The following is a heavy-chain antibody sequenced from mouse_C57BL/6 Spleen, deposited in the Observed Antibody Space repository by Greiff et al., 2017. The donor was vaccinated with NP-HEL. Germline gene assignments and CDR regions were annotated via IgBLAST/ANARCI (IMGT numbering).Heavy chain of an antibody. J-gene: IGHJ1*03. V-gene: IGHV5-17*01. CDR2: ISSGSSTI. CDR1: GFTFSDYG. Sequence: EVKLQESGGGLVKPGGSLKLSCAASGFTFSDYGMHWVRQAPEKGLEWVAYISSGSSTIYYADTVKGRFTISRDNAKNTLFLQMTSLRSEDTAMYYCARDYGSSGYFDVWGTGTTVTVSS. D-gene: IGHD1-1*01. CDR3: ARDYGSSGYFDV.